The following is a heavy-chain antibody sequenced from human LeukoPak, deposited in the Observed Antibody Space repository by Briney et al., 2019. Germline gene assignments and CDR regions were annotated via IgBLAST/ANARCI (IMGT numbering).Heavy chain of an antibody. CDR2: IYHSGST. CDR3: AREDYDILTGYSNFDY. V-gene: IGHV4-38-2*02. D-gene: IGHD3-9*01. CDR1: GYSISSDYY. Sequence: SETLSLTCAVSGYSISSDYYWGWIRQPPGKGLEWIGSIYHSGSTYYNPSLKSRVTISVDTSKNQFSLKLSSVTAADTAVYYCAREDYDILTGYSNFDYWGQGTLVTVSS. J-gene: IGHJ4*02.